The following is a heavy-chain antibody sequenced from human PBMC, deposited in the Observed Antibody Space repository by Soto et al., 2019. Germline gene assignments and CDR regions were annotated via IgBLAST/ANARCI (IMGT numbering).Heavy chain of an antibody. CDR2: IIPIFGTA. Sequence: GASVKVSCKASGGTFSSYAISWVRQAPGQGLEWMGGIIPIFGTANYAQKFQGRVTITADESTSTAYMELSSLRSEDTAVYYCAKRYSPDLEPFDIWGQGTMVTVSS. CDR1: GGTFSSYA. D-gene: IGHD2-2*02. V-gene: IGHV1-69*13. J-gene: IGHJ3*02. CDR3: AKRYSPDLEPFDI.